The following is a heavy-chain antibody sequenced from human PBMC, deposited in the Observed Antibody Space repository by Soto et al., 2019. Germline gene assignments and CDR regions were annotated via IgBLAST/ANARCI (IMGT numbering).Heavy chain of an antibody. CDR1: GFTFSSYE. D-gene: IGHD1-1*01. CDR3: ARDVGSPRTGGDWFDP. V-gene: IGHV3-48*03. J-gene: IGHJ5*02. CDR2: ISSSGSTI. Sequence: PGGSLRLSCAASGFTFSSYEMNWVRQAPGKGLEWVSYISSSGSTIYYADSVKGRFTISRDNAKNSLYLQMNSLRAEDTAVYYCARDVGSPRTGGDWFDPWGQGTLVTVSS.